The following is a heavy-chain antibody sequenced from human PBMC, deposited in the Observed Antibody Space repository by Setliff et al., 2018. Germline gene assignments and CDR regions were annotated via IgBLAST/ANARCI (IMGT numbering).Heavy chain of an antibody. CDR2: VSTYNGDT. CDR3: ARRPIALAGYRKGAFDI. D-gene: IGHD6-19*01. J-gene: IGHJ3*02. Sequence: ASVKVSCKTSTNALTDSVVSWVRQAPGQGLEWMGWVSTYNGDTKYAQNFRGRVTMTTDMSTSTVYMELRTLRSDDTAVYFCARRPIALAGYRKGAFDIWGQGTMVTVSS. V-gene: IGHV1-18*01. CDR1: TNALTDSV.